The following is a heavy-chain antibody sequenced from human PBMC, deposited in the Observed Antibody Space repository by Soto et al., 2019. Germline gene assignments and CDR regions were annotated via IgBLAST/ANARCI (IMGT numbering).Heavy chain of an antibody. D-gene: IGHD5-18*01. CDR3: ARWYSYAYYFDY. CDR2: IYYSGST. Sequence: TLSLTCTVSGGSISSGGYYWSSIRQHPGKGLEWIGYIYYSGSTYYNPSLKSRVTISVDTSKNQFSLKLSSVTAADTAVYYCARWYSYAYYFDYWGQGTLVTVSS. CDR1: GGSISSGGYY. J-gene: IGHJ4*02. V-gene: IGHV4-31*03.